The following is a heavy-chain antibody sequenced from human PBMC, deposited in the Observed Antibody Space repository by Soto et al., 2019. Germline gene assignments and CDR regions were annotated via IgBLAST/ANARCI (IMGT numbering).Heavy chain of an antibody. Sequence: SETLSLTCTVSGGSISSGPYYWGWIRQPPGKGLEWIGTIYYDGSAYYNPSLKSRVTVSVDTSKKQFSLKLGSVTAADKAVYSCARWDYEFDYWGQGALVTVSS. CDR1: GGSISSGPYY. J-gene: IGHJ4*02. V-gene: IGHV4-39*01. D-gene: IGHD4-17*01. CDR2: IYYDGSA. CDR3: ARWDYEFDY.